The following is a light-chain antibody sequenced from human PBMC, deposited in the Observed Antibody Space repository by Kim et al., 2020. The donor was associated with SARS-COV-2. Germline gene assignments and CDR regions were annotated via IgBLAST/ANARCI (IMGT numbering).Light chain of an antibody. CDR3: QQLNSYPWT. V-gene: IGKV1-9*01. CDR1: QGISSY. Sequence: ESVGDRVTITCRASQGISSYLAWYQQKPGKAPKLLIYAASTLQSGVPSRFSGSGSGTDFTLTISSLQPEDFATYYCQQLNSYPWTFGQGTKVEIK. CDR2: AAS. J-gene: IGKJ1*01.